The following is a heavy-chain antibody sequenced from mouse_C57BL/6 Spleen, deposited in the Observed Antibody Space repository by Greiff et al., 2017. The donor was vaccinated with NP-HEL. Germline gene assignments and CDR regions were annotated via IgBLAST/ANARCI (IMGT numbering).Heavy chain of an antibody. V-gene: IGHV1-64*01. D-gene: IGHD1-1*01. CDR2: IHPNSGST. CDR3: ARSDYGSSLAY. J-gene: IGHJ3*01. CDR1: GYTFTSYW. Sequence: QVQLQQSGAELVKPGASVKLSCKASGYTFTSYWMHWVKQRPGQGLEWVGMIHPNSGSTNYNEKFKSKATLTVDKSSSTAYMQLSSLTSEDSAVYYCARSDYGSSLAYWGQGTLVTVSA.